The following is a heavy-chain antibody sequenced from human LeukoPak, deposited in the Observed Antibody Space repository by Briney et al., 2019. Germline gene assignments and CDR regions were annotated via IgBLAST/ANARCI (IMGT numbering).Heavy chain of an antibody. CDR1: GFTVSSNY. Sequence: GGSLRLSCAAFGFTVSSNYMSWVRQAPGKGLEWVSVIYSGGSTYYADSVKGRFTISRDNSKNTLYLQMNSLRAEDTAVYYCARASPYGGNYFDYWGQGTLVTVSS. V-gene: IGHV3-53*01. CDR3: ARASPYGGNYFDY. CDR2: IYSGGST. J-gene: IGHJ4*02. D-gene: IGHD4-23*01.